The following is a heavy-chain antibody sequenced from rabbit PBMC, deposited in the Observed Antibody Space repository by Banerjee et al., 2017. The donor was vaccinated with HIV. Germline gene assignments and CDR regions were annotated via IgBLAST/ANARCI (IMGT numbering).Heavy chain of an antibody. D-gene: IGHD1-1*01. J-gene: IGHJ2*01. CDR1: GFSFSTNYY. V-gene: IGHV1S40*01. CDR3: ARMGDYSGDAFHP. CDR2: IYAGTSDDT. Sequence: QSLEESGGDLVQPEGSLTLTCTASGFSFSTNYYICWVRQVPGKGLEWIGCIYAGTSDDTDYATWAEGRFTISKPSSTTVTLQMTSLTAADTATYFCARMGDYSGDAFHPWGQGTLVTVS.